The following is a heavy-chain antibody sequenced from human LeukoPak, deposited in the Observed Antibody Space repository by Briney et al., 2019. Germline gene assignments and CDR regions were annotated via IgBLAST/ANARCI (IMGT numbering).Heavy chain of an antibody. CDR3: ARLFRDAFDI. CDR2: ISGSGGST. CDR1: GFTFSSYA. V-gene: IGHV3-23*01. J-gene: IGHJ3*02. Sequence: GGSLRLSCAASGFTFSSYAMSWVRQAPGKGLEWVSAISGSGGSTYYADSVKGRFTISRDNSKNTLYLQMNILRAEDTAVYYCARLFRDAFDIWGQGTMVTVSS.